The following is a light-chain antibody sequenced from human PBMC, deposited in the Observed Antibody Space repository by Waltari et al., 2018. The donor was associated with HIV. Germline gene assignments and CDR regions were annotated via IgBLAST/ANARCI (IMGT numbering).Light chain of an antibody. V-gene: IGLV1-47*01. CDR2: KNY. CDR1: SPNIGNDN. CDR3: VGWDASLSAYV. J-gene: IGLJ1*01. Sequence: QSVLTQPPSASGTPGQRVTLSCSGSSPNIGNDNVYWYQPLPGTAPKLLIYKNYQRPSGVPDRFAGSKSGTSASLAISGLRSEDEADYYCVGWDASLSAYVFGTGTKVTIL.